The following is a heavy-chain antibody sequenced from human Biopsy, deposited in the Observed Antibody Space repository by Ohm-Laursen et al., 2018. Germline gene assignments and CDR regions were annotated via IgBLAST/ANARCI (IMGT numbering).Heavy chain of an antibody. CDR3: AKFTGYTFPWDAFDM. Sequence: SLRLSCAAFGFTYTNYAMSWVRQAPGKGLEWVSAITTSGETTYYTDPVKGRFTISRDNSKNTLYLQMTGLGADDTAIYYCAKFTGYTFPWDAFDMWGQGTMVTVSS. J-gene: IGHJ3*02. V-gene: IGHV3-23*01. CDR2: ITTSGETT. CDR1: GFTYTNYA. D-gene: IGHD1-1*01.